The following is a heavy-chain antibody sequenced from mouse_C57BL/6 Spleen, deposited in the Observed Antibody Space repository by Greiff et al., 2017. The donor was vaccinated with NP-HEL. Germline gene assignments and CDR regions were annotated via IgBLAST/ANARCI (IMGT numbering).Heavy chain of an antibody. CDR2: INPSTGGT. CDR3: ARIYYGNPSW. D-gene: IGHD2-1*01. CDR1: GYSFTGYY. Sequence: VQLQQSGPELVKPGASVKISCKASGYSFTGYYMNWVKQSPEKSLEWIGEINPSTGGTTYNQKFKAKATLTVDKSSSTAYMQLKSLTSEDSAVYYCARIYYGNPSWWGQGTLVTVSA. V-gene: IGHV1-42*01. J-gene: IGHJ3*02.